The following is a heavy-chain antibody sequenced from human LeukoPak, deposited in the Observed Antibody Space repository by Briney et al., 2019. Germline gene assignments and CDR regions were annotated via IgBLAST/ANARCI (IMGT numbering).Heavy chain of an antibody. V-gene: IGHV1-8*01. J-gene: IGHJ6*02. CDR3: ARIPLYGMDV. D-gene: IGHD2-21*01. CDR1: GYTFTSYD. Sequence: ASVKVSCKASGYTFTSYDINWVRQATGQGLEWMGWMNPNSGNTGYAKKFQGRVTMTRNTSISTAYMELSSLRYEDTAVYYCARIPLYGMDVWGQGTTVTVSS. CDR2: MNPNSGNT.